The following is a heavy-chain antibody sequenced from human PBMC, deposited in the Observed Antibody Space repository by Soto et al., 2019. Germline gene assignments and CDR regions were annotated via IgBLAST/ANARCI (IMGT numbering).Heavy chain of an antibody. CDR2: ISSSSSTI. V-gene: IGHV3-48*01. Sequence: PGGSLRLSCAASGFTFSSYSMNWVRQAPGKGLEWVSYISSSSSTIYYADSVKGRFTISRDNAKNSLYLQMNSLRAEDTAVYYCARDHLFDYWGQGTLVTVSS. CDR3: ARDHLFDY. CDR1: GFTFSSYS. J-gene: IGHJ4*02.